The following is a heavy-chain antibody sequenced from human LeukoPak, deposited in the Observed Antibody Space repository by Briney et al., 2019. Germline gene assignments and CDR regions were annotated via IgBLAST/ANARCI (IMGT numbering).Heavy chain of an antibody. CDR1: GYTFTSYD. V-gene: IGHV1-8*03. J-gene: IGHJ4*02. D-gene: IGHD6-19*01. CDR3: ARVEREYSSGWYLFIPTGPYYFDY. CDR2: VNPNSGNT. Sequence: GASVKVSCKASGYTFTSYDINWVRQATGQGLEWMGWVNPNSGNTGYAQKFQGRVTITRNTSISTAYMELSSLRSEDTAVYYCARVEREYSSGWYLFIPTGPYYFDYWGQGTLVTVSS.